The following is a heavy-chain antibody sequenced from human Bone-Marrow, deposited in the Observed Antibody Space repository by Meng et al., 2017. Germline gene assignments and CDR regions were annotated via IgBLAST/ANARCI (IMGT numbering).Heavy chain of an antibody. V-gene: IGHV3-30*04. CDR3: ARPACGGDCHDLIYFEY. Sequence: LKISCAASGFTFSSYAMHWVRQAPGKGLDWVAAISYDGSHQYYADSVKGRFTISRDFSKNMVHLQMSSLRPEDTAIYFCARPACGGDCHDLIYFEYWGQGTLVTVSS. CDR1: GFTFSSYA. CDR2: ISYDGSHQ. D-gene: IGHD2-21*02. J-gene: IGHJ4*02.